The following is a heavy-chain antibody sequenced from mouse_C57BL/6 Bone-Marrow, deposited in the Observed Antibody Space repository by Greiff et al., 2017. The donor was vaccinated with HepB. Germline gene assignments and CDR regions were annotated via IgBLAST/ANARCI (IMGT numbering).Heavy chain of an antibody. D-gene: IGHD1-2*01. CDR3: ARQGYGPWYVDV. V-gene: IGHV5-6*02. CDR1: GFTFSSYG. J-gene: IGHJ1*03. CDR2: ISSGGSYT. Sequence: EVKLVESGGDLVKPGGSLKLSCAASGFTFSSYGMSWVRQTPDKRLEWVATISSGGSYTYYPDSVKGRFTISRDNAKNTLYLQMSSLKAEDTAMYYCARQGYGPWYVDVWGTGTTVTASS.